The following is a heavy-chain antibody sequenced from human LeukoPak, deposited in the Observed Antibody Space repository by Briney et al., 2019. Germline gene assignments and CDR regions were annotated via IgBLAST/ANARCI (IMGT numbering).Heavy chain of an antibody. CDR2: IIPIFGTA. J-gene: IGHJ4*02. D-gene: IGHD3/OR15-3a*01. CDR1: GGTFSSYA. V-gene: IGHV1-69*05. Sequence: SVKVSCKASGGTFSSYAISWVRQAPGQRLEWMGRIIPIFGTANYAQKFQGRVTITTDESTSTAYMELSSLRSEDTAVYYCATWAGGAGPQYYFDYWGQGTLVTVSS. CDR3: ATWAGGAGPQYYFDY.